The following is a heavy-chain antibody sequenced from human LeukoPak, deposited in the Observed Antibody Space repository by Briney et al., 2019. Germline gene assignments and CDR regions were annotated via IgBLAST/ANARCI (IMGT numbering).Heavy chain of an antibody. Sequence: GVSLRLSCAASGFAFSSYAMSWVRQAPGKGLEWVSAISGSGGSTYYADSVKGRFTISRDNSKNTLYLQMNSLRAEDTAVYYCANVDYDILTGLAFDIWGQGTMVTVSS. CDR3: ANVDYDILTGLAFDI. J-gene: IGHJ3*02. CDR1: GFAFSSYA. D-gene: IGHD3-9*01. CDR2: ISGSGGST. V-gene: IGHV3-23*01.